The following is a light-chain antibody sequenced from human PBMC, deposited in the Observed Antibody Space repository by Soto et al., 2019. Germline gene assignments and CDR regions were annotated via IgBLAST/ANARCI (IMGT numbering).Light chain of an antibody. Sequence: EIVLTQSPGTLSLSPGERATLSCRASQSVTANFLAWYHQKPGQAPRLLIHSASIRATGIPDRFSGSGSGTVFTLTISRLEPEDVAVYYCQQYATSPWTFGQGTKVEI. CDR1: QSVTANF. J-gene: IGKJ1*01. CDR2: SAS. V-gene: IGKV3-20*01. CDR3: QQYATSPWT.